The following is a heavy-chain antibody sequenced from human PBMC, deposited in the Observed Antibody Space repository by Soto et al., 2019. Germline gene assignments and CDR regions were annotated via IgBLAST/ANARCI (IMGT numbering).Heavy chain of an antibody. CDR3: ARGCISTTRDRYIYYYYGMDV. CDR1: GYTFTSYG. J-gene: IGHJ6*02. Sequence: GASVNVSCKASGYTFTSYGISWVRQAPGQGLEWMGWISAYNGNTNYAQKLQGRVTMTTDTSTSTAYMELRSLRSDDTAVYYCARGCISTTRDRYIYYYYGMDVWGQGTTVTVSS. V-gene: IGHV1-18*01. CDR2: ISAYNGNT. D-gene: IGHD2-21*02.